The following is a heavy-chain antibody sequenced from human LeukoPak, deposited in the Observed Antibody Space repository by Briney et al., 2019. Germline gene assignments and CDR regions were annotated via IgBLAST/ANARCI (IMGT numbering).Heavy chain of an antibody. D-gene: IGHD6-19*01. CDR1: GYTFTCYA. CDR2: INAGNGNT. CDR3: ARSPVAGVDWFDP. J-gene: IGHJ5*02. Sequence: ASVKVSCKASGYTFTCYAMHWVRQAPGQRLEWMGWINAGNGNTKYSQKFQGRVTITRDTSASTAYMELSSLRSEDTAVYYCARSPVAGVDWFDPWGQGTLVTVSS. V-gene: IGHV1-3*01.